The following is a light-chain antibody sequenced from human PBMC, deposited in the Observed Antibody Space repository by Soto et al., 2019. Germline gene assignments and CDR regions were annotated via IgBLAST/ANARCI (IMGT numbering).Light chain of an antibody. J-gene: IGLJ3*02. CDR2: SND. CDR1: RSNIGSNT. CDR3: ASYTVTRSWV. Sequence: QSVVTQPPSASGTPGQRVTISCSGSRSNIGSNTVTWYQQLPGTAPKLLIHSNDQRPSGVPDRFSGSKSGTSASLAISGLQSEDEADYYCASYTVTRSWVFGGGTKLTVL. V-gene: IGLV1-44*01.